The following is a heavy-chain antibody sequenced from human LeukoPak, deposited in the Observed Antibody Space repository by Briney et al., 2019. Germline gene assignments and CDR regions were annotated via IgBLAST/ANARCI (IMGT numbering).Heavy chain of an antibody. CDR2: IISFFGAA. J-gene: IGHJ5*02. CDR1: GSTFNSSG. D-gene: IGHD3-9*01. Sequence: SVKVSCKASGSTFNSSGISWVRQAPGQGLEWMGGIISFFGAAHYIQKFQGRLTITADESTSTAYMELSSLTSEDTAVYYCTRDPSVDYDLLSHWFDPWGQGTLVTVSS. V-gene: IGHV1-69*13. CDR3: TRDPSVDYDLLSHWFDP.